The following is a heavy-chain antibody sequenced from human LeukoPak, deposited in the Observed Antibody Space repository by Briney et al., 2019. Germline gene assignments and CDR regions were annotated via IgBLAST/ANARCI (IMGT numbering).Heavy chain of an antibody. CDR1: RYTLTELS. V-gene: IGHV1-24*01. J-gene: IGHJ4*02. Sequence: GASVKVSCKVSRYTLTELSMHWVRQAPGKGLEWVGGFDPEDGETIYAQKFQGRVTITTDESTSTAYMELSSLRSEDTAVYYCARESIAARPFDYWGQGTLVTVSS. CDR2: FDPEDGET. D-gene: IGHD6-6*01. CDR3: ARESIAARPFDY.